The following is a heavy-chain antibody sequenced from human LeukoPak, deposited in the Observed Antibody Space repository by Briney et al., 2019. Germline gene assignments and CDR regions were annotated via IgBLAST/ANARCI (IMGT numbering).Heavy chain of an antibody. CDR2: INHSGNT. J-gene: IGHJ3*02. CDR3: ARVGNSSGSPRAFDI. V-gene: IGHV4-34*01. D-gene: IGHD6-19*01. CDR1: GGSFSGYY. Sequence: SETLSLTCAVYGGSFSGYYWSWIRQPPGKGLEWIGEINHSGNTNYNPSLKSRVTISVDTSKNQFSLKLSSVTAADTAVYYCARVGNSSGSPRAFDIWGQGTMVTVSS.